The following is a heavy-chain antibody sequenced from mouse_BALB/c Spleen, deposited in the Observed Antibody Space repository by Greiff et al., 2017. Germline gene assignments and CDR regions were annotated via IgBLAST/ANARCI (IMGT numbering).Heavy chain of an antibody. D-gene: IGHD1-2*01. CDR2: IYPGDGDT. CDR3: ARSTTATSRYYFDY. Sequence: VQLQQSGAELARPGASVKLSCKASGYTFTSYWMQWVKQRPGQGLEWIGAIYPGDGDTRYTQKFKGKATLTADKSSSTAYMQLSSLASEDSAVYYCARSTTATSRYYFDYWGQGTTLTVSS. V-gene: IGHV1-87*01. J-gene: IGHJ2*01. CDR1: GYTFTSYW.